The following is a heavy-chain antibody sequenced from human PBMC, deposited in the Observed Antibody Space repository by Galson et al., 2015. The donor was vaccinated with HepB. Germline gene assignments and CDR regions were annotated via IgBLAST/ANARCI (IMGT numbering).Heavy chain of an antibody. Sequence: SLRLSCAASGFTFSNAWMSWVRQAPGKGLEWVGRIKSKTDGGTTDYAAPVKGRFTISRDDSKNTLYLQMNSLKTEDTAVYYCTTDLLTAPVLVPENWFDPWGQGTLVTVSS. J-gene: IGHJ5*02. CDR2: IKSKTDGGTT. CDR3: TTDLLTAPVLVPENWFDP. D-gene: IGHD6-13*01. CDR1: GFTFSNAW. V-gene: IGHV3-15*01.